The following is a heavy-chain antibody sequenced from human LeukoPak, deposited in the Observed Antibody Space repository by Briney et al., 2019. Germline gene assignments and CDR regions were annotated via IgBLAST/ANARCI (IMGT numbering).Heavy chain of an antibody. CDR1: GFTVSSNY. D-gene: IGHD6-19*01. V-gene: IGHV3-53*01. CDR3: AKVPPGYSSGWGTKYYFDY. Sequence: GGSLRLSCAASGFTVSSNYMSWVRQAPGKGLEWVSVIYSGGSTYYADSVKGRFTISRDNSKNTLYLQMNSLRAEDTAVYYCAKVPPGYSSGWGTKYYFDYWGQGTLVTVSS. CDR2: IYSGGST. J-gene: IGHJ4*02.